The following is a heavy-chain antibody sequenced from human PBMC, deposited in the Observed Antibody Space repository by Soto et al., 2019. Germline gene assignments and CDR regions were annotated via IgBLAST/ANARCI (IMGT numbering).Heavy chain of an antibody. CDR2: ISGSGGST. CDR1: GFTFSSYA. D-gene: IGHD3-10*01. Sequence: GGSLRLSCAASGFTFSSYAMSWVRQAPGKGLEWVSAISGSGGSTYYADSVKGRFTISRDNSKNTLYLQMNSLRAEDTAVYYCVKDEGLLTVRGYDAFEIWGQGTMVTVAS. V-gene: IGHV3-23*01. CDR3: VKDEGLLTVRGYDAFEI. J-gene: IGHJ3*02.